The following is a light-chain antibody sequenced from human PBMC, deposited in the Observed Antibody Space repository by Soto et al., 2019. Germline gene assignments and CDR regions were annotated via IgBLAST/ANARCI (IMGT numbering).Light chain of an antibody. CDR1: QSIRSY. J-gene: IGKJ1*01. Sequence: IQMTQSPSSLSASVGDRVTITCQASQSIRSYLNCYQQKPGKAPNLLIYAASGLQTGVPSRFSGSGSGTDFTLSISSLQREDFATYYCQQSYITPPGTFGQGTKVDIK. CDR2: AAS. CDR3: QQSYITPPGT. V-gene: IGKV1-39*01.